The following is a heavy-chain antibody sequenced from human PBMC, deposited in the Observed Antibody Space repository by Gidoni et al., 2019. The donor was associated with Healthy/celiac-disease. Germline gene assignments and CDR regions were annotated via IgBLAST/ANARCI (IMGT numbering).Heavy chain of an antibody. Sequence: EVQLLESGGGLVQPGGSLRLSCAASGFTFSSYAMSWVRQAPGKGLEWVSAISGSGGSTYYADSVKGRFTISRDNSKNTLYLQMNSLRAEDTAVYYCAASAADLYYYYYYGMDVWGQGTTVTVSS. D-gene: IGHD6-13*01. CDR2: ISGSGGST. CDR1: GFTFSSYA. CDR3: AASAADLYYYYYYGMDV. V-gene: IGHV3-23*01. J-gene: IGHJ6*02.